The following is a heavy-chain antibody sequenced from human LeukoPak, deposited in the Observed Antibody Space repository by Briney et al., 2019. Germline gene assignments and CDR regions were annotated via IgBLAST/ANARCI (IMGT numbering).Heavy chain of an antibody. CDR2: IYYSGST. CDR1: GGSISSYY. D-gene: IGHD4/OR15-4a*01. V-gene: IGHV4-59*01. J-gene: IGHJ3*02. CDR3: ARLGTMADAFDI. Sequence: PSETLSLTCTVSGGSISSYYWSWIRQPPGKGLEWIGYIYYSGSTNYNPSLKSRVTISVDTSKNQFSLKLSSVTAADTAVYYCARLGTMADAFDIWGQGTMVTVSS.